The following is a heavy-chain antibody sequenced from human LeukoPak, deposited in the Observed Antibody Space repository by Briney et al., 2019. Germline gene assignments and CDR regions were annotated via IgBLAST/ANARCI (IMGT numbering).Heavy chain of an antibody. J-gene: IGHJ4*02. V-gene: IGHV3-74*01. D-gene: IGHD7-27*01. Sequence: GGSLRLSCVASGFTFSSYWMHWVRQDPRKGLVWVSRINGDGRNINYADSVRGRFTISRDNAKNTLYLQMNTLRVEDTAVYYCTKSENTGLFDFWGQGTQVTVSS. CDR1: GFTFSSYW. CDR3: TKSENTGLFDF. CDR2: INGDGRNI.